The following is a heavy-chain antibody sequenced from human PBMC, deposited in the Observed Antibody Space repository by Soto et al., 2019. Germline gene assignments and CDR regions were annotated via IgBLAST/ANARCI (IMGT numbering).Heavy chain of an antibody. D-gene: IGHD3-10*01. CDR1: GDSISSGDYY. CDR3: ARALGSSPLSY. J-gene: IGHJ4*02. Sequence: SETLSLTCNVSGDSISSGDYYWTWIRHHPGKGLEWIGYLHHSGITHYNPSLKSRVTTSVDTTKNQFSLSLSSVTAADTAVYYCARALGSSPLSYWGQGTLVTVSS. CDR2: LHHSGIT. V-gene: IGHV4-31*03.